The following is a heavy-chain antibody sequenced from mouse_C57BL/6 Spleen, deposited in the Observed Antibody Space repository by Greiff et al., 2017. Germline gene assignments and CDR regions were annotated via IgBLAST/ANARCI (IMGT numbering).Heavy chain of an antibody. V-gene: IGHV1-15*01. CDR1: GYTFTDYE. CDR3: TREDGNPHAMDY. J-gene: IGHJ4*01. Sequence: VQVVESGAELVRPGASVTLSCKASGYTFTDYEMHWVKQTPVHGLEWIGAIDPETGGTAYNQKFKGKAILTADKSSSTAYMELRSLTSEDSAVYYWTREDGNPHAMDYGGQGTSVTVSS. D-gene: IGHD2-1*01. CDR2: IDPETGGT.